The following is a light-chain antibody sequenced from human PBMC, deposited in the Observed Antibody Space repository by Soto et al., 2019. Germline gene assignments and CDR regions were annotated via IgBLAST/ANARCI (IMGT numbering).Light chain of an antibody. CDR3: QHYGGMWT. J-gene: IGKJ1*01. V-gene: IGKV1-5*01. Sequence: DIQMTQSPSTLSASVGDRVTITCRASQSITNRLAWYQQKPGKAPKVLIYDASNLEYGVPSRFSGSGFGTEFILTISSLQPDDFATYCCQHYGGMWTFGQGTNVDIK. CDR2: DAS. CDR1: QSITNR.